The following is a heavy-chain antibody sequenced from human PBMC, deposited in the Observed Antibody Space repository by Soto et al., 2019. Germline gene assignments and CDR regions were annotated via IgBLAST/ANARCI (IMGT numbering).Heavy chain of an antibody. CDR2: ISSSSNYI. CDR1: GFTFSSYS. V-gene: IGHV3-21*01. J-gene: IGHJ3*01. D-gene: IGHD1-26*01. CDR3: ARYKVGAATFFSFDY. Sequence: GGSLRLSCAASGFTFSSYSMNWVRQAPGKGREWVSSISSSSNYIYYADSVKGRFTISRDNAKNALYLQMTSLRAEDTAVYYCARYKVGAATFFSFDYWGQGTMVTVSS.